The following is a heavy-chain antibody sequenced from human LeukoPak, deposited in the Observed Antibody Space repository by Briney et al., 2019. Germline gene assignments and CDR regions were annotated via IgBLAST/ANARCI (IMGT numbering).Heavy chain of an antibody. CDR3: AKVGVVVDLVAVDWLDP. Sequence: GGSLRLSCAASGFTFSSSAMSWVRQAPGKGLEWVSNISGSGSGGSTYYADSVKGRFTISRDNSKNTLYLQMNSLRAEDTAVYYCAKVGVVVDLVAVDWLDPWGQGTLVTVSS. CDR1: GFTFSSSA. CDR2: ISGSGSGGST. D-gene: IGHD2-15*01. J-gene: IGHJ5*02. V-gene: IGHV3-23*01.